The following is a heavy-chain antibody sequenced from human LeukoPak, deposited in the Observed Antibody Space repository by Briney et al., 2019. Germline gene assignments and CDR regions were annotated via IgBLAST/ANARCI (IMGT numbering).Heavy chain of an antibody. Sequence: SVKDSCKASGGTYGSYVISWVRQAAGQGREWLGGIIPIFGTAHYAQKFQGRLTITADESTTTVYMEMSSLRSEDTGMYYCAKEGDTALVTGYFDLWGRGTLVIVSA. D-gene: IGHD5-18*01. J-gene: IGHJ2*01. CDR2: IIPIFGTA. V-gene: IGHV1-69*13. CDR1: GGTYGSYV. CDR3: AKEGDTALVTGYFDL.